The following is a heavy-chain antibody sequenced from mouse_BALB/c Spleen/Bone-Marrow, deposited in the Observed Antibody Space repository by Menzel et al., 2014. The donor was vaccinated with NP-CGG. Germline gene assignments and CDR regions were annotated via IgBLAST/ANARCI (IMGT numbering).Heavy chain of an antibody. J-gene: IGHJ1*01. CDR1: GYTFTEYT. V-gene: IGHV1-18*01. CDR3: ARKEYGYDRYFDV. D-gene: IGHD2-2*01. Sequence: EVKLMESGPELVKPGASVKISCKTSGYTFTEYTMHWVKQSHGKSLEWIGGINPNNGGTSYNQKFKGKATLTVDKSSSTAYMELRSLASEDSAVYYCARKEYGYDRYFDVWGAGTTVTVSS. CDR2: INPNNGGT.